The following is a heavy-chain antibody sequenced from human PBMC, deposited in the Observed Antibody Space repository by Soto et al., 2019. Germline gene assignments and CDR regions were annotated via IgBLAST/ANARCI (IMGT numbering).Heavy chain of an antibody. J-gene: IGHJ4*02. D-gene: IGHD2-21*02. Sequence: SETLSLTCIVSGVSVRSYTWSWVRQPADKGLERIGRVFSSVSATYNPSLKSRVSISMDTPENRISLKLDSVTAADAGVYFCARDGMTTGDTWGPGXLVTVYS. CDR1: GVSVRSYT. CDR3: ARDGMTTGDT. V-gene: IGHV4-4*07. CDR2: VFSSVSA.